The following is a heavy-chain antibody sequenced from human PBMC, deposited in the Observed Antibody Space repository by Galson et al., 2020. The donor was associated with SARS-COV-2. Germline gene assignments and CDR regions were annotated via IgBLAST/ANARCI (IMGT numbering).Heavy chain of an antibody. CDR1: GFTVSNNY. CDR3: ARGVVGSYNVDV. V-gene: IGHV3-53*05. J-gene: IGHJ6*02. CDR2: IYSGGST. Sequence: GGSLRLSCAASGFTVSNNYMSWVRQAPGKGLEWVSIIYSGGSTYYADFVKGRFTISRDNSKNTLYLQINSLRAEDTAVYYCARGVVGSYNVDVWGQGTTVTVSS. D-gene: IGHD2-15*01.